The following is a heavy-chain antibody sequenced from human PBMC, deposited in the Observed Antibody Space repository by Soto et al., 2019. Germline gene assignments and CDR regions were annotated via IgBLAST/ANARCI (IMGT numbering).Heavy chain of an antibody. V-gene: IGHV4-39*01. J-gene: IGHJ4*02. D-gene: IGHD1-20*01. CDR3: ATSQKGYNWNYFDH. CDR2: IYFGGST. CDR1: GGSINNSDYL. Sequence: SETLSLTCTVSGGSINNSDYLWGWIRQPPGKGLEWIGSIYFGGSTYYNPSLESRVSVPVDTSKNQFSLKVSGVSAADTAVYYCATSQKGYNWNYFDHWGQGALVTVSS.